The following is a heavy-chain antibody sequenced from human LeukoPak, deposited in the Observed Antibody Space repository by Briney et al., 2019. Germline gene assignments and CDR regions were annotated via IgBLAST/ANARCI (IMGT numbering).Heavy chain of an antibody. D-gene: IGHD2-15*01. CDR2: IYYSGST. Sequence: PSETLSLTCSFSGGSISSYYWSWIRQPPGKGLEWSGYIYYSGSTNYNPSLKSRVTISVDTHKNQLSLKLSSVTAADTAVYYCARVGYCSGGSCYAEFDYWGQGTLVTVSS. CDR1: GGSISSYY. CDR3: ARVGYCSGGSCYAEFDY. V-gene: IGHV4-59*01. J-gene: IGHJ4*02.